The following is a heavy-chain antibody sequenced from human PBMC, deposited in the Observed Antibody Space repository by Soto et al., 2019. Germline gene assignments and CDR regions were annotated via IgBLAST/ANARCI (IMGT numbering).Heavy chain of an antibody. Sequence: QVQLQESSPGLVKPSETLSLTCTVSGGSITRGGYYWSWIRQHPGKGLEWIGYIYNSGTTYYNPSLKSRVTISVDTSKNQFSLKLTSVTAADTAVYYCARDSAPWGQGTLVTVSS. CDR2: IYNSGTT. CDR3: ARDSAP. CDR1: GGSITRGGYY. V-gene: IGHV4-31*03. D-gene: IGHD3-10*01. J-gene: IGHJ5*02.